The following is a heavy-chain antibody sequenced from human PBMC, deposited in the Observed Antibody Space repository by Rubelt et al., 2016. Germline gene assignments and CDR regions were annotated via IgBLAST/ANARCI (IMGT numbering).Heavy chain of an antibody. D-gene: IGHD3-9*01. V-gene: IGHV3-43*02. Sequence: EVQLVESGGGVVQPGGSLRLSCAASRFVFDAYAMHWVRQPPGKGLEWVSLISGDGGRTYYADSVKGRFTISRDNSKNTKNSLYLQMNSLRTEDTALYYCAKDLRYSSGYGMDIWGQGTTVTVSS. CDR1: RFVFDAYA. CDR2: ISGDGGRT. J-gene: IGHJ6*02. CDR3: AKDLRYSSGYGMDI.